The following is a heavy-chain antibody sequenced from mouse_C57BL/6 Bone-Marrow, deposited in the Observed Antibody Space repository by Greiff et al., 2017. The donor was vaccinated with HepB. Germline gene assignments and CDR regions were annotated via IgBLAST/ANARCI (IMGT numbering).Heavy chain of an antibody. CDR1: GYTFTSYW. Sequence: QVQLQQPGAELVKPGASVKLSCKASGYTFTSYWMHWVKQRPGQGLEWIGMIHPNSGSTNYNEKFKSKATLTVDKSSSTAYMQLSSLTSEDSAVYYCTTIQLRLPGFAYWGQGTLVTVSA. D-gene: IGHD3-2*02. V-gene: IGHV1-64*01. J-gene: IGHJ3*01. CDR3: TTIQLRLPGFAY. CDR2: IHPNSGST.